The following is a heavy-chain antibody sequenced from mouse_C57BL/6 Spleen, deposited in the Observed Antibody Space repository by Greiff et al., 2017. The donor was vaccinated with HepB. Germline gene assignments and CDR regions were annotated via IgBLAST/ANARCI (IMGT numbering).Heavy chain of an antibody. D-gene: IGHD1-1*01. J-gene: IGHJ3*01. Sequence: QVQLQQSGAELARPGASVKLSCKASGYTFTSYGISWVKQRTGQGLEWIGEIYPRSGNTYYNEKFKGKATLTADKSSSTAYMELRSLTSADSAVYFCARSHYYGSSSAWFAYWGQGTLVTVSA. CDR1: GYTFTSYG. CDR2: IYPRSGNT. CDR3: ARSHYYGSSSAWFAY. V-gene: IGHV1-81*01.